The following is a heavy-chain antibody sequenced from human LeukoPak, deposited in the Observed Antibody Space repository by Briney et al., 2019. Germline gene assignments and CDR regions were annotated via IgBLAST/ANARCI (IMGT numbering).Heavy chain of an antibody. V-gene: IGHV3-13*01. D-gene: IGHD1-1*01. CDR2: IGTAGDT. CDR1: GFTFSSYA. J-gene: IGHJ4*02. Sequence: PGGSLRLSCAASGFTFSSYAMSWVRQAPGKGLEWVSAIGTAGDTYYTGSVKGRFTISRENAKNSLYLQMNRLRAGDTAVYYCARVAKERVGGVYYFDYWGQGTLVTVSS. CDR3: ARVAKERVGGVYYFDY.